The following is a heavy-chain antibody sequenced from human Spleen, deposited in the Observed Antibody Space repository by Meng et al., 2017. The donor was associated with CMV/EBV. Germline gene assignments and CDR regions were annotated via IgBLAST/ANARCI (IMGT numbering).Heavy chain of an antibody. J-gene: IGHJ4*02. D-gene: IGHD5-24*01. CDR1: GFTFSDFG. Sequence: SLRLSFVASGFTFSDFGMQWVRRAPGKGLEWVGLTSHDRSNTYYADSVEGRFTISRDNSENTLSLQMTNLRADDTAIYYCVKGNYDYWGQGTLVTVSS. V-gene: IGHV3-33*05. CDR3: VKGNYDY. CDR2: TSHDRSNT.